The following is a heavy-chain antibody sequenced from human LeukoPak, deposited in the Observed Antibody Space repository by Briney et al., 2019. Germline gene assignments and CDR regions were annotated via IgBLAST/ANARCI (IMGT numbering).Heavy chain of an antibody. CDR2: ISYDGDNE. D-gene: IGHD3-16*01. J-gene: IGHJ6*02. CDR1: GFTFSNFA. CDR3: ARVRGGRSWYYYGMDV. Sequence: GGSLRLSCAASGFTFSNFAMHWVRQAPGKGLEWVAVISYDGDNEYYADSVKGQFTISRNNSKDRLYLQMNSLRPEDTAMYYCARVRGGRSWYYYGMDVWGRGTTVTVSS. V-gene: IGHV3-30-3*01.